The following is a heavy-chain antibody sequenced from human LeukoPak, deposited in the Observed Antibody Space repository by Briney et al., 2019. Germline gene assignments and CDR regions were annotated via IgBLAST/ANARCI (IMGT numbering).Heavy chain of an antibody. CDR2: ISSSSSYI. CDR3: AKEGAVRFLEWLSAFDY. J-gene: IGHJ4*02. D-gene: IGHD3-3*01. V-gene: IGHV3-21*01. CDR1: DFTSISYS. Sequence: GGPLRLPCAASDFTSISYSLNWFGQPPGKGLEGFSSISSSSSYIYYADSVKGRFTISRDNAKNSLYLQMNSLRAEDTAVYYCAKEGAVRFLEWLSAFDYWGQGTLVTVSS.